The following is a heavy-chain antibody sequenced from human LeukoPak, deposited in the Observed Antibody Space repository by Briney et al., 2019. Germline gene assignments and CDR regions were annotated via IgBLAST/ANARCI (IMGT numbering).Heavy chain of an antibody. Sequence: SETLSLTCTVSGGSISSSSYYCGWIRQPAGRGLEWIVRVQTSGSTKYNPSLKSRVTMSVDTSKNQFSLKLSSVTAADTAVYYCARDVGSSDAFDIWGQGTMVTVSS. CDR1: GGSISSSSYY. J-gene: IGHJ3*02. CDR3: ARDVGSSDAFDI. CDR2: VQTSGST. D-gene: IGHD3-10*01. V-gene: IGHV4-61*02.